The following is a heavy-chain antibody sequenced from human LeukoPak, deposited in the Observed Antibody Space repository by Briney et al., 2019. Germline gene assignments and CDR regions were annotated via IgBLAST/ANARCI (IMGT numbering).Heavy chain of an antibody. Sequence: SETLSLTCAVYGGSFSGYYWSWIRQPPGKGLEWIGEINHSGSTNYNPSLKSRVTISVDTSKNQFSLKLSSVTAADTAVYYCARGTTDYYDSSGYYILDYWGQGTLVTVSS. J-gene: IGHJ4*02. CDR2: INHSGST. CDR3: ARGTTDYYDSSGYYILDY. V-gene: IGHV4-34*09. D-gene: IGHD3-22*01. CDR1: GGSFSGYY.